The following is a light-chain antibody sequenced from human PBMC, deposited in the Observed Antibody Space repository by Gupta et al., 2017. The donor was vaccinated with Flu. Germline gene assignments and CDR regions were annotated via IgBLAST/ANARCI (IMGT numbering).Light chain of an antibody. Sequence: PYSLSASPGETVSITCRASQDIGSNLAWYRLKPGNAPELLIHGASTLQSGTPSRFSGSGSGTDFTLSIKCLQSEDFATYYCQQYTGFPQTFGQWTTVEVK. CDR1: QDIGSN. CDR3: QQYTGFPQT. J-gene: IGKJ1*01. V-gene: IGKV1-8*01. CDR2: GAS.